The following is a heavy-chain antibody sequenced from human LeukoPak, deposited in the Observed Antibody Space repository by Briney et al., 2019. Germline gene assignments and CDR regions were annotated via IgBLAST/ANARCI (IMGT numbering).Heavy chain of an antibody. CDR1: GGSISSGAYY. CDR2: IYYSGTT. CDR3: AREVNWNSVTLFFDY. V-gene: IGHV4-31*03. J-gene: IGHJ4*02. Sequence: SQTLSLTCTVSGGSISSGAYYWSWIRQHPGKGLKWIGYIYYSGTTYHNPSLKSRVTISVDTSKNQFSLNLSSVTAADTAVYYCAREVNWNSVTLFFDYWGQGTLVTVSS. D-gene: IGHD1-7*01.